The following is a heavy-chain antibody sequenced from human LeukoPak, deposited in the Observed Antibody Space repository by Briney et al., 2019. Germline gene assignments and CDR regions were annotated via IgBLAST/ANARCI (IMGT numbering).Heavy chain of an antibody. CDR2: INSDGSST. V-gene: IGHV3-74*01. CDR1: GFTFSSYW. J-gene: IGHJ4*02. CDR3: ARGIATFGAVIGYFDY. Sequence: GGSLRLSCAASGFTFSSYWMHWVRQAPGKGLVWVSRINSDGSSTSYADSVKGRFTISRDNAKNSLYLQMNSLRAEDTAVYYCARGIATFGAVIGYFDYWGQGTLVTVSS. D-gene: IGHD3-3*01.